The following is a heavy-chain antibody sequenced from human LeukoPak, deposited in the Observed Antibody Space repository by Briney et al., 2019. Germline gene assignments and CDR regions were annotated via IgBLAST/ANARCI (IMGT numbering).Heavy chain of an antibody. CDR1: GFTFSSYG. V-gene: IGHV3-30*02. D-gene: IGHD4-17*01. CDR3: AKIPRDTVTTYYFDY. Sequence: GGSLRLSCAASGFTFSSYGMHWVRQAPGKGLEWVAFIRYDGSNKYYADSVKGRFTISRDNSKNTLYLQMNSLRAEDTAVYYCAKIPRDTVTTYYFDYWGQGTLVTVSS. CDR2: IRYDGSNK. J-gene: IGHJ4*02.